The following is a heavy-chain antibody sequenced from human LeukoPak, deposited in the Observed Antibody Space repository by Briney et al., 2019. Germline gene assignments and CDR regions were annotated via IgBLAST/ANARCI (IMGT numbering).Heavy chain of an antibody. CDR1: GGSISSYY. CDR2: IYYSGST. V-gene: IGHV4-59*08. CDR3: ARHFTMVRGYNWFDP. D-gene: IGHD3-10*01. J-gene: IGHJ5*02. Sequence: SETLSLTCTVSGGSISSYYWSWIRQPPGKGLGWIGYIYYSGSTNYNPSLKSRVTISVDTSKNQFSLKLSSVTAADTAVYYCARHFTMVRGYNWFDPWGQGTLVTVSS.